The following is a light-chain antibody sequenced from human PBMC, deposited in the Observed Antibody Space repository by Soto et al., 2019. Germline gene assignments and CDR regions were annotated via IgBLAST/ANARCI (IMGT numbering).Light chain of an antibody. CDR3: LQDYNYPRT. J-gene: IGKJ1*01. CDR2: AAS. V-gene: IGKV1-6*01. Sequence: AIQMTQSPSSLSASVGDRITITCRASQGIRNDLGWYQQKPGKAPKLLIYAASSLQSGVPPRFSGSGSGTDFTLTISSLQPEDFATYYCLQDYNYPRTFGQGTKVEIK. CDR1: QGIRND.